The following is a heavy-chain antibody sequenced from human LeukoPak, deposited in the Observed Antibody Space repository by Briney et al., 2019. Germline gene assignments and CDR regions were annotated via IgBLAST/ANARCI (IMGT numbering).Heavy chain of an antibody. Sequence: ASVKVSCKASDYTFTSYEINWVRQATGQGLEWMGWMNPNNGDTGYAQKFQGRVTMTRDTSINTAYMELSSLRYEDTAVYYCARGTPSGWLGAVYWGQGTLVTVSS. D-gene: IGHD6-19*01. CDR2: MNPNNGDT. CDR1: DYTFTSYE. V-gene: IGHV1-8*01. J-gene: IGHJ4*02. CDR3: ARGTPSGWLGAVY.